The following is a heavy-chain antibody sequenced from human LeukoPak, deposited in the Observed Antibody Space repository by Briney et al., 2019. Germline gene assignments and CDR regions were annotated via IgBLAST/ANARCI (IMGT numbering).Heavy chain of an antibody. CDR2: INHSGST. Sequence: PSETLSLTCTVSGGSISGYYWTWIRQPPGRGLEWIGEINHSGSTSYNPSLKSRVTISVDTSKNQFSLKLSSVTAADTAVYYCARGIEGFTAYYYDYYYMDVWGKGTTVTVSS. V-gene: IGHV4-34*01. D-gene: IGHD3-16*01. CDR1: GGSISGYY. J-gene: IGHJ6*03. CDR3: ARGIEGFTAYYYDYYYMDV.